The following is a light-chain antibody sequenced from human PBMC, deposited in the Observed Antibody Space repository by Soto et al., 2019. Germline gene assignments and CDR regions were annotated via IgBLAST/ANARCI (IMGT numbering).Light chain of an antibody. J-gene: IGKJ1*01. CDR1: QSVSSSY. V-gene: IGKV3-20*01. Sequence: EIVLKQSPGTLSLSPGERATLSCRASQSVSSSYLAWYQQKTGQAPRLLIYGASSRATGIPDRFSGSGSGTDVTLTISRLEPEDFAVDYCQQYGSSPPWTFGQGTKVEIK. CDR2: GAS. CDR3: QQYGSSPPWT.